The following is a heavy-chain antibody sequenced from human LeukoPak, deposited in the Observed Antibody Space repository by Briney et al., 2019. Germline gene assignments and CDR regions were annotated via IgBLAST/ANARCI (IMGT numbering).Heavy chain of an antibody. J-gene: IGHJ3*02. CDR1: GGSISNSDYY. V-gene: IGHV4-30-4*01. CDR2: IYYSGRT. Sequence: PSETLSLTCTVSGGSISNSDYYWSWIRQPPGKGLQWIGYIYYSGRTYYDWSLKSRVIMSVDTSKNQFSLKLSSVTAADTAVYYCARDHLDPGAEDAFDIWGQGTMVTVSS. CDR3: ARDHLDPGAEDAFDI. D-gene: IGHD4/OR15-4a*01.